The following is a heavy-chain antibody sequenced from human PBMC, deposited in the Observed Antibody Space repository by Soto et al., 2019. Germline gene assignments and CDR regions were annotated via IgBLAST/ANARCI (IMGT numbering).Heavy chain of an antibody. V-gene: IGHV4-4*02. J-gene: IGHJ4*02. D-gene: IGHD2-2*02. CDR2: IYHSGST. Sequence: PSETLSLTCAVSGGSISSSNCWSCVRQPPGKGLEWIGEIYHSGSTNYNPSLKSRATISVDKSKNQFSLKLSSVTAADTAVYYCARDSGVVVPAAIDYWGQGTLVTVSS. CDR3: ARDSGVVVPAAIDY. CDR1: GGSISSSNC.